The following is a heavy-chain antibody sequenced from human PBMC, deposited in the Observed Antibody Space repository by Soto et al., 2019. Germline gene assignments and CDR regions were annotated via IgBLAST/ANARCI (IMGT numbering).Heavy chain of an antibody. J-gene: IGHJ3*02. V-gene: IGHV1-46*02. CDR1: GYSFNSYY. CDR3: ASDYNAYQRQHVFDI. CDR2: INPSGAST. D-gene: IGHD3-10*01. Sequence: VQLLESGAEVKKPGASVKVACKASGYSFNSYYMHWVRQAPGQGPEWMGVINPSGASTSYAQKFQGRVTMTRDTSTSTVYMELSSLRSEDTALYYCASDYNAYQRQHVFDIWGQGTLVTVSS.